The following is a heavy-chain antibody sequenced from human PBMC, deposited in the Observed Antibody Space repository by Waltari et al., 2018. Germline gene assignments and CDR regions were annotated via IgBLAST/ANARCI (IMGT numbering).Heavy chain of an antibody. J-gene: IGHJ4*02. CDR3: AKEPYYDSNGYPEGPLSY. V-gene: IGHV3-30*02. Sequence: QVQLVDSGGGVVQPGGSLRPSCVSSGFILRRYVMHLLRPATGKGLEWVAFERYDGSNRLYADSVKGRFTISRDNSKSTLYLQMNSLRPEDTAMYYCAKEPYYDSNGYPEGPLSYWGQGTLVTVSS. CDR1: GFILRRYV. D-gene: IGHD3-22*01. CDR2: ERYDGSNR.